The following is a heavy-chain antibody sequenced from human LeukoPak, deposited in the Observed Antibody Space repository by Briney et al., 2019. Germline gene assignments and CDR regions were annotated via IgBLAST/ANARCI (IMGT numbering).Heavy chain of an antibody. V-gene: IGHV1-18*01. Sequence: ASVKVSCKASGYTFTSYGISWVRQAPGQGLEWMGWISAYNGNTNYAQKLQGRVTMTTDTSTSTAYMELRSLRSDDTAVYYCARDRRIAVAGTIMSYWGQGTPVTVSS. J-gene: IGHJ4*02. D-gene: IGHD6-19*01. CDR1: GYTFTSYG. CDR2: ISAYNGNT. CDR3: ARDRRIAVAGTIMSY.